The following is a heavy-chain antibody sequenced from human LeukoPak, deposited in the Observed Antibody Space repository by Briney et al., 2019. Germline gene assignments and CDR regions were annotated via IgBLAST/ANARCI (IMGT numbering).Heavy chain of an antibody. Sequence: PGGSLRLSCAASGFTFGNYWMHWVRQAPGKGLLWVSRISDDGSSANYADSVQGRFTISRDDAKNTVYLQMHSLRAEDTAVYYCVSGYCSSTTCYRGAYWGQGTLVTVSS. CDR3: VSGYCSSTTCYRGAY. V-gene: IGHV3-74*01. CDR1: GFTFGNYW. J-gene: IGHJ4*02. CDR2: ISDDGSSA. D-gene: IGHD2-2*03.